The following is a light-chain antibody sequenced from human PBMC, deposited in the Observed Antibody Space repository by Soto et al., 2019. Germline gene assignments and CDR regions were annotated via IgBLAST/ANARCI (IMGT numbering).Light chain of an antibody. V-gene: IGKV3-11*01. CDR3: QQRGNWPRTWA. J-gene: IGKJ1*01. CDR1: QNINTN. CDR2: DAS. Sequence: EIVLTQAPVTLSLSPGEGATLSCKASQNINTNLCWYQQKPGQAPRLLIYDASLRATGIPARFTGSGSGTDFTLTINSLEPEDFAVYYCQQRGNWPRTWAFGQGTKVEVK.